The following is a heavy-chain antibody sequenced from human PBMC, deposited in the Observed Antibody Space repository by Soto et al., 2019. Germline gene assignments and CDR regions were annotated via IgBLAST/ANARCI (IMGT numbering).Heavy chain of an antibody. Sequence: QVQLQQWGAGLLKPSETLSLNCAVTGGSLSGYYWSWIRQPPGKGLEWIGEVKDGGHTNYSPSLRGRVTISSDTSKNQFSLRLNSVPAADTGVYYCARGQEGVVATHWDQGSLVTVSS. V-gene: IGHV4-34*01. D-gene: IGHD5-12*01. CDR3: ARGQEGVVATH. J-gene: IGHJ4*02. CDR1: GGSLSGYY. CDR2: VKDGGHT.